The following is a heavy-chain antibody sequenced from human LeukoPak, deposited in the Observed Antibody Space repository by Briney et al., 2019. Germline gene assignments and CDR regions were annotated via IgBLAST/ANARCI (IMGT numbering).Heavy chain of an antibody. Sequence: GGSLRLSCAASGFTFSSYGMHWVRQAPGKGLEWVAVISYDGSNKYYADSVKGRFTIPRDNSKNTLYLQMNSLRAEDTAVYYCAKGGIVVDDLNWFDPWGQGTLVTVSS. CDR2: ISYDGSNK. V-gene: IGHV3-30*18. CDR1: GFTFSSYG. D-gene: IGHD2-15*01. CDR3: AKGGIVVDDLNWFDP. J-gene: IGHJ5*02.